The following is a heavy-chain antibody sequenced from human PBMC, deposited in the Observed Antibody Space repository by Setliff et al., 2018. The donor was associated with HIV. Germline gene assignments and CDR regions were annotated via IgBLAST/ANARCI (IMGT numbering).Heavy chain of an antibody. CDR1: GGTFSIYS. CDR3: TKRANCGGDCFAYDH. J-gene: IGHJ4*02. Sequence: GASVKVSCKASGGTFSIYSLNWVRQVPGQGLDWMAAYAPLFGTADYAQKFQGRLTISADESTSTAYMELDGLLSDDTAIYYCTKRANCGGDCFAYDHWGQGTLVTVSS. D-gene: IGHD2-21*02. V-gene: IGHV1-69*13. CDR2: YAPLFGTA.